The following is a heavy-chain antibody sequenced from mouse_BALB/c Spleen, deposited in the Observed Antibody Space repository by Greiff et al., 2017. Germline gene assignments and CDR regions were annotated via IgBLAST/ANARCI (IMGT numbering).Heavy chain of an antibody. CDR1: GFTFSSYA. Sequence: EVKLVESGGGLVKPGGSLKLSCAASGFTFSSYAMSWVRQTPEKRLEWVASISSGGSTYYPDSVKGRFTISRDNARNILYLQMSSLRSEDTAMYYCARGGIYYDTPYYLDYWGQGTTLTVSS. D-gene: IGHD2-4*01. CDR3: ARGGIYYDTPYYLDY. J-gene: IGHJ2*01. CDR2: ISSGGST. V-gene: IGHV5-6-5*01.